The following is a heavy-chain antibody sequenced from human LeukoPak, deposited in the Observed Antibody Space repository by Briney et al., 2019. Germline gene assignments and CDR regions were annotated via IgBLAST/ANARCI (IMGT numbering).Heavy chain of an antibody. CDR1: GGSFSGYY. V-gene: IGHV4-34*01. CDR3: ARLIGTRPPFDY. CDR2: INHSGST. J-gene: IGHJ4*02. Sequence: PSETLSLTCAVYGGSFSGYYWSWIRQPPEKGLEWIGEINHSGSTNYNPSLKSRVTISVDTSKNQFSLKLSSVTAADTAVYYCARLIGTRPPFDYWGQGTLVTVSS.